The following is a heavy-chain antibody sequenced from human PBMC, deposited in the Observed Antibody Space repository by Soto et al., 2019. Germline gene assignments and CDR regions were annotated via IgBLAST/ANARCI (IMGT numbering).Heavy chain of an antibody. J-gene: IGHJ6*02. CDR3: AKTIVGATTPYYYYYGMDV. V-gene: IGHV3-30-3*01. CDR2: ISYDGSNK. D-gene: IGHD1-26*01. Sequence: PGGSLRLSCAASGFTFSSYAMHWVRQAPGKGLEWVAVISYDGSNKYYADSVKGRFTISRDNSKNTLYLQMNSLRAEDTAVHYCAKTIVGATTPYYYYYGMDVWGQGTTVTVSS. CDR1: GFTFSSYA.